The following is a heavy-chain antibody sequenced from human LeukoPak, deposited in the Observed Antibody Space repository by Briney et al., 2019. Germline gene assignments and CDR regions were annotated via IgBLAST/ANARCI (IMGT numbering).Heavy chain of an antibody. CDR3: ASTSGPDRPDVSPDYYYYGMDV. CDR1: GGTFSSYA. Sequence: ASVNVSCKASGGTFSSYAISWVRQAPGQGLEWMGGIIPIFGTANYAQKFQGRVTITADESTSTAYMELSSLRSEDTAVYYCASTSGPDRPDVSPDYYYYGMDVWGQGTMVTVSS. J-gene: IGHJ6*02. CDR2: IIPIFGTA. D-gene: IGHD3-10*02. V-gene: IGHV1-69*13.